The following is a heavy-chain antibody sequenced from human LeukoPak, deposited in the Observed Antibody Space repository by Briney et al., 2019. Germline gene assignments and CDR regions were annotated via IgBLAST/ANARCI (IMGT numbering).Heavy chain of an antibody. CDR3: ATYDSSGYYWY. V-gene: IGHV1-69*17. J-gene: IGHJ4*02. D-gene: IGHD3-22*01. Sequence: SVKVSCKASGGTFSSYAISWVRQAPGQGLEWMGGIIPIFGIANYAQKFQGRVTITADKSTSTAYMELSSLRSEDTAVYYCATYDSSGYYWYWGQGTLVTVSS. CDR1: GGTFSSYA. CDR2: IIPIFGIA.